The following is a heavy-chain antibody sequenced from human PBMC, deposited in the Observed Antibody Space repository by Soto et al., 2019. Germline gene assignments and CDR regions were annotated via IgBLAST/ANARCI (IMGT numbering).Heavy chain of an antibody. V-gene: IGHV3-15*07. CDR3: TTNYCSGGSCTPHTNYYYYYGMDV. CDR1: GFTFSNAW. D-gene: IGHD2-15*01. Sequence: PGGSLRLSCAASGFTFSNAWMNWVRQAPGKGLEWVGRIKSKTDGGTTDYAAPVKGRFTISRDDSKNTLYLQMNSLKTEDTAVYYCTTNYCSGGSCTPHTNYYYYYGMDVWGQGTTVTVSS. CDR2: IKSKTDGGTT. J-gene: IGHJ6*02.